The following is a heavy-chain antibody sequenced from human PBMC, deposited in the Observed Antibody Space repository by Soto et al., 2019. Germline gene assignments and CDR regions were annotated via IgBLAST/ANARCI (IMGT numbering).Heavy chain of an antibody. J-gene: IGHJ6*02. CDR1: GFTFSSYE. Sequence: PGGSLRLSCAASGFTFSSYEMNWVRQAPGKGLEWVSYISSSGSTIYYADSVKGRFTISRDNAKNSLYLQMNSLRAEDTAVYYCARAAGAARPKGGYSGYGRYYYYGMDVWGQGTTVTVSS. D-gene: IGHD5-12*01. V-gene: IGHV3-48*03. CDR2: ISSSGSTI. CDR3: ARAAGAARPKGGYSGYGRYYYYGMDV.